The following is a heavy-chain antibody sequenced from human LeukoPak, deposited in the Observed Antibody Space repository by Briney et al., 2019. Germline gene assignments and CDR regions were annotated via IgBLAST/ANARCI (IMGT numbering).Heavy chain of an antibody. V-gene: IGHV4-59*01. J-gene: IGHJ4*02. CDR3: ARVGGIAEYYFDY. D-gene: IGHD6-13*01. CDR2: IYYSGST. Sequence: GYIYYSGSTNYTPSLKSRVTISVDTSKNQFSLKLSSVTAADTAVYYCARVGGIAEYYFDYWGQGTLVTVSS.